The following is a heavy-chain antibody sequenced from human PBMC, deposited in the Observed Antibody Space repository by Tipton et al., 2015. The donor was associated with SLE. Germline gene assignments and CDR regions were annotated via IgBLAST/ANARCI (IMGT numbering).Heavy chain of an antibody. Sequence: TLSLTCTVSGGSISSGSYYWSWIRQPPGKGLEWIGSIYYSGSTYYNPSLKSRVTISVDTSKNQFSLKLSSVTAADTAVYYCARAVLVRGGAFDIWGQGTMVTVSS. CDR1: GGSISSGSYY. CDR3: ARAVLVRGGAFDI. J-gene: IGHJ3*02. CDR2: IYYSGST. V-gene: IGHV4-39*07. D-gene: IGHD3-10*01.